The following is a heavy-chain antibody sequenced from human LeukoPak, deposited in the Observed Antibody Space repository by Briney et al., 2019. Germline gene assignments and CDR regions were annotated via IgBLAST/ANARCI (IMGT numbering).Heavy chain of an antibody. Sequence: PGGSLRLSCAASGFTFSSYAMHWVRQAPGKGLEWVAVISYDGSNKYYADSVKGRFTIFRDNSKNTLYLQMNRLRAEDTAVYYGARESGLRYFDWLFPYWGQGTLVTVSS. V-gene: IGHV3-30-3*01. D-gene: IGHD3-9*01. J-gene: IGHJ4*02. CDR2: ISYDGSNK. CDR3: ARESGLRYFDWLFPY. CDR1: GFTFSSYA.